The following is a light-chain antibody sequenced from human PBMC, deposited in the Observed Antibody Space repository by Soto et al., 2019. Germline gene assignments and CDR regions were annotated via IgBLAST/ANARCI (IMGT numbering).Light chain of an antibody. V-gene: IGLV2-14*01. CDR3: SSHTTTGSALQV. CDR2: GVS. Sequence: QSALTQPASVSGSPGQSITISCTGTISDFVVYNYVSWYQQHPGKAPKIILYGVSNRPSGVSNRFSGSKSGNTASLTISGLQAEDEADYYCSSHTTTGSALQVFGTGTKVT. J-gene: IGLJ1*01. CDR1: ISDFVVYNY.